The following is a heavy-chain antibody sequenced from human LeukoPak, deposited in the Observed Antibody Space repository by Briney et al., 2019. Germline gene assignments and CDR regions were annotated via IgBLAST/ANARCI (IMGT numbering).Heavy chain of an antibody. CDR3: ARDGWVTTNWFDP. Sequence: ASVKVSCKASGYTFTSYAVHWVRQAPGQRLEWMGWIDADNANTKYSQKFQDRVTITRDTSASTAYMELSSLRSEDTAVYYCARDGWVTTNWFDPWGQGTLVTVSS. V-gene: IGHV1-3*01. CDR1: GYTFTSYA. J-gene: IGHJ5*02. D-gene: IGHD4-17*01. CDR2: IDADNANT.